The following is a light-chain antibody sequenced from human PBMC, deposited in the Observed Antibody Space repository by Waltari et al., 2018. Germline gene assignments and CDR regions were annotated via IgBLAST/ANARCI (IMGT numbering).Light chain of an antibody. CDR1: ESIGTS. CDR2: YAS. Sequence: EIVLTQSPDFQSVTPTEKVTITCRASESIGTSLHWYQQQPDQSPKLLIKYASQSISGVCSRFSCRGSETEFTLTINSLEAEDVATYYCLQSSSLPITFGQGTRLEI. J-gene: IGKJ5*01. V-gene: IGKV6-21*02. CDR3: LQSSSLPIT.